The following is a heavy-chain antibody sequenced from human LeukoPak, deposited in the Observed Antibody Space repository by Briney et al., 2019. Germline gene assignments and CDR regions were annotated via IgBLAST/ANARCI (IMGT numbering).Heavy chain of an antibody. CDR1: GFTFSSYA. J-gene: IGHJ4*02. V-gene: IGHV3-9*01. D-gene: IGHD6-13*01. CDR2: ISWNSGSI. Sequence: GGSLRLSCAASGFTFSSYAMNWVRQAPGKGLEWVSGISWNSGSIGYADSVKGRFTISRDNAKNSLYLQMSSLRAEDTALYYCAKDSGIAAALDYWGQGTLVTVSS. CDR3: AKDSGIAAALDY.